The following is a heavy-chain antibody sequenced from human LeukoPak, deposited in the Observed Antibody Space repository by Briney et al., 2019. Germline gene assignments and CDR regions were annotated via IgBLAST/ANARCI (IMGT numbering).Heavy chain of an antibody. V-gene: IGHV3-21*01. CDR1: GFTFSSYS. Sequence: GGSLRHSCAASGFTFSSYSMNWVRQAPGKGLEWVSSISSSSSYIYYADSVKGRFTISRDNAKNSLYLQMNSLRAEDTAVYYCARDSRYCGGDCYSEYFDYWGQGTLVTVSS. J-gene: IGHJ4*02. D-gene: IGHD2-21*02. CDR3: ARDSRYCGGDCYSEYFDY. CDR2: ISSSSSYI.